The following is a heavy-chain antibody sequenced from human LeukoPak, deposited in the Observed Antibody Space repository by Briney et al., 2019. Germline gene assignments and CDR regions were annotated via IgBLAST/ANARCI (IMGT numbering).Heavy chain of an antibody. Sequence: GGSLRLSCAASGFTFSSYWMHWVRQAPGKGLVWVSRINSDGSSTSYADSVKGRFTISRDNPKNTLYLQMNSLRAEDTAVYYCAKRGPGSPQSGKYYFDYWGQGTLVTVSS. V-gene: IGHV3-74*01. CDR3: AKRGPGSPQSGKYYFDY. D-gene: IGHD3-10*01. J-gene: IGHJ4*02. CDR2: INSDGSST. CDR1: GFTFSSYW.